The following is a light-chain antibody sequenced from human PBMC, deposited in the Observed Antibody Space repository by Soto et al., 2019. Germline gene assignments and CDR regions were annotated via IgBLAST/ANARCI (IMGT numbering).Light chain of an antibody. J-gene: IGKJ5*01. V-gene: IGKV3-11*01. CDR1: QSVSGY. CDR2: DAS. Sequence: EIVMAQSLGTVSVFPGETVTLSCRASQSVSGYLAWYQQKPGQAPRLLIYDASNRATGIPARFSGSGSGTDFTLTISSLEPEDFAVYYCQQRSNWPPAITFGQGTRLEIK. CDR3: QQRSNWPPAIT.